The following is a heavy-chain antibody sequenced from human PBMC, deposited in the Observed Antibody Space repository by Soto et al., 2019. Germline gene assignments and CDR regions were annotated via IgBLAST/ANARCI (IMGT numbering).Heavy chain of an antibody. CDR1: GGSISSYY. Sequence: SETLSLTCTVSGGSISSYYWSWIRQPPGKGLEWIGYIYYSGSTNYNPSLKSRVTISVDTSKNQFSLKLSSVTAADTAVYYCARTDYGDYDAFDIWGQGTMVTVSS. CDR3: ARTDYGDYDAFDI. J-gene: IGHJ3*02. CDR2: IYYSGST. V-gene: IGHV4-59*08. D-gene: IGHD4-17*01.